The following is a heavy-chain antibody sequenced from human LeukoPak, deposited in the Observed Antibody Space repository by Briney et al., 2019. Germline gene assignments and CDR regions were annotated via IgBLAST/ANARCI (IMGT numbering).Heavy chain of an antibody. CDR3: VREEERDDAFDI. D-gene: IGHD1-26*01. Sequence: GGSLRLSCAASGFAYSSYWMHWVRQVPGKGLVWVSRINSDGSSTSYADSVKGRFTISRDNAKNTLYLQMNSLRVEDTALYYCVREEERDDAFDIWGQGTTVTVTS. V-gene: IGHV3-74*01. J-gene: IGHJ3*02. CDR1: GFAYSSYW. CDR2: INSDGSST.